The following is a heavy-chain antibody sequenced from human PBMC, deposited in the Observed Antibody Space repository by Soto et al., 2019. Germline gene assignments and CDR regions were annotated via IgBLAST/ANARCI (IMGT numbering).Heavy chain of an antibody. CDR2: IYSSGST. D-gene: IGHD3-3*01. CDR1: GGAISGYY. V-gene: IGHV4-4*07. J-gene: IGHJ5*02. Sequence: PSETLSLTCTVTGGAISGYYWTWIRQSDGEGLEWIGRIYSSGSTNYNPSIKSRVTISLDTSMNYFSLRLSSVTAADTAVYYCARGQRFSDWFDPWGQGTLVTVSS. CDR3: ARGQRFSDWFDP.